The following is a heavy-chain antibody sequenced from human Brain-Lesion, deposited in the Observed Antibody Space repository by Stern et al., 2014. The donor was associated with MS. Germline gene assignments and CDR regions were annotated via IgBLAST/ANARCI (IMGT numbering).Heavy chain of an antibody. J-gene: IGHJ4*02. CDR3: VRETGGYTYGDTDFFDF. D-gene: IGHD5-18*01. V-gene: IGHV4-61*02. CDR2: IYASGST. Sequence: VQLVESGPGLVKPSQTLSLTCSVSGGSISSGSYYWNWIRQPAGKGLEWIGRIYASGSTNYSPSLKSRFFISGATSKNQFSLKLSSVTAADAAMYYCVRETGGYTYGDTDFFDFWGQGTLVTVSS. CDR1: GGSISSGSYY.